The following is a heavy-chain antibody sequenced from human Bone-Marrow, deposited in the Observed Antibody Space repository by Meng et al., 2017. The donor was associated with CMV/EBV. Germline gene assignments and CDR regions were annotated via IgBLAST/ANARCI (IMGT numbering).Heavy chain of an antibody. CDR3: ARQITTAGTPLDY. CDR1: GGSISSSSYY. V-gene: IGHV4-39*01. CDR2: IYYSGST. D-gene: IGHD6-13*01. J-gene: IGHJ4*02. Sequence: SETLSLTCTVSGGSISSSSYYWGWIRQPPGKGLEWIGSIYYSGSTYYNPSLKSRVTISVDTSMIQFSLKLSSVTAADTAVYYRARQITTAGTPLDYWGQGTLVTVSS.